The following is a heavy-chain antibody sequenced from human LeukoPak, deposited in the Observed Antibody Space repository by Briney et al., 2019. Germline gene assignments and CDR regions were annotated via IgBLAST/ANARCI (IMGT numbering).Heavy chain of an antibody. CDR3: ARGGDFWSGSLYYFDY. D-gene: IGHD3-3*01. CDR1: GXSXXSYX. J-gene: IGHJ4*02. Sequence: GXXLQIPCKGSGXSXXSYXIGWVRXMXGKGLXXMXXIYPGDSDTRYSPSLQGQVTISADKSISTAYLQWSSLKASDTAMYYCARGGDFWSGSLYYFDYWGQGTLVTVSS. V-gene: IGHV5-51*01. CDR2: IYPGDSDT.